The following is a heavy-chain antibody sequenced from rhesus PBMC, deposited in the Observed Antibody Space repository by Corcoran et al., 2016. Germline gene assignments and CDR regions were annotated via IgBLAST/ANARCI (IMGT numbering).Heavy chain of an antibody. V-gene: IGHV4-173*01. CDR1: GGSIRSNY. J-gene: IGHJ6*01. CDR2: ISGSGGST. CDR3: AREVGYGLDS. Sequence: QLQLQESGPGLVKPSETLSLTCAVPGGSIRSNYWSWIRQPPGKELEWIGRISGSGGSTNYNPSLESLVALAPDTSKNQCSLKLSSVTAADTAVYYGAREVGYGLDSWGQGVVVTVSS. D-gene: IGHD1-44*01.